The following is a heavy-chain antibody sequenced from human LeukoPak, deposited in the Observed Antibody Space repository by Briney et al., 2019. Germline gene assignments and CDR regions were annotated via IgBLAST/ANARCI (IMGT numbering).Heavy chain of an antibody. CDR3: ARDPGYGDYVDY. J-gene: IGHJ4*02. Sequence: GGSLRLSCAASGFTFSSYEMNWVRQAPGKGLEWVSYISSSGSTIYYADSVKGRFTISRDNAKNSLCLQMNSLRAEDTAVYYCARDPGYGDYVDYWGQGTLVTVSS. CDR1: GFTFSSYE. D-gene: IGHD4-17*01. V-gene: IGHV3-48*03. CDR2: ISSSGSTI.